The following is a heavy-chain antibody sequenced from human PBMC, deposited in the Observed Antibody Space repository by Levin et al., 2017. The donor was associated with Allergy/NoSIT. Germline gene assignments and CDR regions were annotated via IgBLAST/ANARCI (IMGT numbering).Heavy chain of an antibody. CDR1: GFTFSSYA. J-gene: IGHJ4*02. D-gene: IGHD3-3*01. V-gene: IGHV3-23*01. CDR2: ISGSGGST. CDR3: AKGGAITIFGVVTHFDY. Sequence: GESLKISCAASGFTFSSYAMSWVRQAPGKGLEWVSAISGSGGSTYYADSVKGRFTISRDNSKNTLYLQMNSLRAEDTAVYYCAKGGAITIFGVVTHFDYWGQGTLVTVSS.